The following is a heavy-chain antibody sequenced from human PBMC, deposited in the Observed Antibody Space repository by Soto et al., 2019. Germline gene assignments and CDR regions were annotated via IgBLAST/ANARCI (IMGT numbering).Heavy chain of an antibody. CDR2: ISYSDHST. V-gene: IGHV3-21*01. CDR3: ATQMDYNILTGYRPFDY. D-gene: IGHD3-9*01. J-gene: IGHJ4*02. Sequence: EVQLWESGGGLVQPGGSLRLSCAASGFTFSRYAMNWVRQAPGKGLEWVSSISYSDHSTYYADSVRGRFTVSRDNAKSSLYLQMNSLRAEDTAVYYCATQMDYNILTGYRPFDYWGQGTLVTVSS. CDR1: GFTFSRYA.